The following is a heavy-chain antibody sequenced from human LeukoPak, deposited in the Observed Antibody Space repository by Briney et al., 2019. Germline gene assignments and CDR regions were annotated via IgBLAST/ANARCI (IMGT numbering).Heavy chain of an antibody. CDR2: IYPGDSDT. CDR1: GYSFTSYW. V-gene: IGHV5-51*01. CDR3: ARNYYDSGGFLNWFDP. J-gene: IGHJ5*02. Sequence: GESLRISCKGSGYSFTSYWIGWVRQMPGKGLEWMGIIYPGDSDTRYSPSFQGQVTISADKSISTAYLQWSSLKASDTAMYYCARNYYDSGGFLNWFDPWGQGTLVTVSS. D-gene: IGHD3-22*01.